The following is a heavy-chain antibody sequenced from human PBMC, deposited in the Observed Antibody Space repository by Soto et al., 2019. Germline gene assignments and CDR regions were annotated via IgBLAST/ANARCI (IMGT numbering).Heavy chain of an antibody. V-gene: IGHV1-18*04. J-gene: IGHJ4*02. CDR1: GYTFTSFG. Sequence: RASVKVSCKASGYTFTSFGVSWLRQAPGQGPEWMGWISGYNGKTKYTQKVQGRVTLTTDTSTATAYMELRSLRSDDAAVYFCARDKMIDDFGLGSFDYWGQGTVVTAPQ. CDR2: ISGYNGKT. D-gene: IGHD3-10*01. CDR3: ARDKMIDDFGLGSFDY.